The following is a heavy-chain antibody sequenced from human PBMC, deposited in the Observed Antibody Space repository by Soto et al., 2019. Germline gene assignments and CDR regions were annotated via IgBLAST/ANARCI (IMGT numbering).Heavy chain of an antibody. J-gene: IGHJ5*02. CDR2: SYYSGTT. V-gene: IGHV4-39*01. Sequence: PSETLSLTCTVSGASISVHSYYWTWIRQPPGKGLEWIGSSYYSGTTYFNPSLKSRATISVDTSKNQFSLRLTSVTAADTAIYYSQRSYNWNHNYLDTSGPGALLTLSS. D-gene: IGHD1-20*01. CDR1: GASISVHSYY. CDR3: QRSYNWNHNYLDT.